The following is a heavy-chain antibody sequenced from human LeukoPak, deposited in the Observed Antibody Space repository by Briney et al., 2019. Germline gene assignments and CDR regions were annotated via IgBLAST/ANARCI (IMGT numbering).Heavy chain of an antibody. J-gene: IGHJ6*04. Sequence: SVKVSCKASGGTFSSYAISWVRQAPGQGLEWMGRIIPIFGIANYAQKFQGRVTITADKSTSTAYMQLSSLRSEDTAVYYCAREDLATVATGTSGMDVWRKGTTVPVSS. V-gene: IGHV1-69*04. CDR1: GGTFSSYA. D-gene: IGHD4-17*01. CDR3: AREDLATVATGTSGMDV. CDR2: IIPIFGIA.